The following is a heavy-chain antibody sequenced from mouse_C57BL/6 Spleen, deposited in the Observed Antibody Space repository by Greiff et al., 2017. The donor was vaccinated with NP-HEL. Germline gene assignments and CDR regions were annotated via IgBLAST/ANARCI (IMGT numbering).Heavy chain of an antibody. CDR1: GYTFTSYW. CDR2: IDPSDSYT. J-gene: IGHJ2*01. Sequence: QVQLQQSGAELVMPGASVKLSCKASGYTFTSYWMHWVKQRPGQGLEWIGEIDPSDSYTNYNQKFKGKSTLTVDKSSSTAYMQLSSLTSEDSAVYYCARGGLGGDWGQGTTLTVSS. V-gene: IGHV1-69*01. D-gene: IGHD4-1*01. CDR3: ARGGLGGD.